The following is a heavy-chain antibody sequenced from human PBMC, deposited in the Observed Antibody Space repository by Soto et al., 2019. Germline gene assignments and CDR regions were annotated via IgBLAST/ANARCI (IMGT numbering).Heavy chain of an antibody. CDR3: AREWAGFLRYFDWPQSREPSRTHARDAFDI. J-gene: IGHJ3*02. D-gene: IGHD3-9*01. CDR2: INPSGGST. CDR1: GYTFTSYY. V-gene: IGHV1-46*03. Sequence: GASVKVSCKASGYTFTSYYMHWVRQAPGQGLEWMGKINPSGGSTSYAQKFQGRVTMTRDTSTSTVYMELSSLRSEDTAVYYCAREWAGFLRYFDWPQSREPSRTHARDAFDIWGQGTMVTVSS.